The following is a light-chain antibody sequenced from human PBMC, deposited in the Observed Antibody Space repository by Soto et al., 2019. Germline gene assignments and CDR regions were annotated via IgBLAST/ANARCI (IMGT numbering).Light chain of an antibody. CDR3: QQRSNWPPSIT. CDR2: DAS. V-gene: IGKV3-11*01. CDR1: QSVSGK. J-gene: IGKJ5*01. Sequence: EIVMTQSPATLSVSPGEGATHSSMAIQSVSGKLAWYQQKPGQAPRLLIYDASNRATGIPARFSGSGSGTDFTLTIRSLEPEDFAVYYCQQRSNWPPSITFGQGTRLEI.